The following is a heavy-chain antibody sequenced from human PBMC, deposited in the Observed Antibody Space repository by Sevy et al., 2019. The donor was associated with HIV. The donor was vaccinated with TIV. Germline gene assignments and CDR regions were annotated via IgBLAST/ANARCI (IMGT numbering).Heavy chain of an antibody. CDR3: ARVRGVSYCGGDCYPNYFDY. CDR2: ISSSSSYT. CDR1: GFTFSDYY. J-gene: IGHJ4*02. V-gene: IGHV3-11*06. D-gene: IGHD2-21*02. Sequence: GGSLRLSCAASGFTFSDYYMSWIRRAPGKGLEWVSYISSSSSYTNYADSVKGRFTISRDNAKNSLYLQMNSLRAEDTAVYYCARVRGVSYCGGDCYPNYFDYWGQGTLVTVSS.